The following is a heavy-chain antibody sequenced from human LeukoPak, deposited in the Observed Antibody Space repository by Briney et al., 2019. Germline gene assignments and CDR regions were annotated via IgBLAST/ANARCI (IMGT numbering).Heavy chain of an antibody. V-gene: IGHV4-31*03. CDR2: IYYSGST. J-gene: IGHJ4*02. Sequence: PSQTLSLTCTVSGGSISSGGYHWSWIRQHPGKGLEWIGYIYYSGSTYYNPSLKSRVTISVDTSKNQFSLKLSSVTAADTAVYYCARGRVYGGNQPYYFDYWGQGTLVTVSS. CDR1: GGSISSGGYH. CDR3: ARGRVYGGNQPYYFDY. D-gene: IGHD4-23*01.